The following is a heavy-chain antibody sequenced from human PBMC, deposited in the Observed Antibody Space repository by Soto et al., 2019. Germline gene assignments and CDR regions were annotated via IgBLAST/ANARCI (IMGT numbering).Heavy chain of an antibody. D-gene: IGHD1-26*01. V-gene: IGHV3-23*01. J-gene: IGHJ2*01. CDR2: ISGSGGST. CDR3: AKDLAMGAVNVNWYFDL. Sequence: EVQLLESGGGLVQPGGSLRLSCAASGFSFSTYAMSWVRQAPGKGLEWVSAISGSGGSTYYADSVKGRFTISRDNSKNTLYLQMNRLRAEDTSVYYCAKDLAMGAVNVNWYFDLWGRGTLVTVSS. CDR1: GFSFSTYA.